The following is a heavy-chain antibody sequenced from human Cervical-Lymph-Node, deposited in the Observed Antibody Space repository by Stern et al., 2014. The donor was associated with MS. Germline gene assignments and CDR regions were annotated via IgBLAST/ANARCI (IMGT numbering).Heavy chain of an antibody. J-gene: IGHJ4*02. CDR2: IIPIFGTA. Sequence: QVQLVQSGAEVKKPGSSVKVSCKASGGTFNTNVISWVRQAPGQGLEWMGGIIPIFGTALYAQKFQGRVTITANESNRALYMELSSLRSEAPAVYYCARAAYSTSSYNYWGQGTLVIVSS. CDR3: ARAAYSTSSYNY. D-gene: IGHD6-6*01. V-gene: IGHV1-69*01. CDR1: GGTFNTNV.